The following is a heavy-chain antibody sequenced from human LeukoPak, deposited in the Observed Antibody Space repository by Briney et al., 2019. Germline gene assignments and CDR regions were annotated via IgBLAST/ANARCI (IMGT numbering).Heavy chain of an antibody. V-gene: IGHV1-46*01. J-gene: IGHJ3*02. D-gene: IGHD6-6*01. CDR2: NPSVGST. CDR3: ARDRSIAERLGAFDI. Sequence: NPSVGSTSYAQKFQGRVTMTRDTSTSTVYMELSSLRSEDTAVYYCARDRSIAERLGAFDIWGQGTMVTVSS.